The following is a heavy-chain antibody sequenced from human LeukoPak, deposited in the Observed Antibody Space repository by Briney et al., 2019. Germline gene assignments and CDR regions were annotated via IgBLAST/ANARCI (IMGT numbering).Heavy chain of an antibody. J-gene: IGHJ6*02. Sequence: ASVKVSCKASGYTFTSYGISWVRQAPGQGLEWMGWISAYNGNTNYAQKLQGRATMTTDTSTSTAYMELRSLRSDDTAVYYCARDLYDFWSGFRGYYYYGMDVWGQGTTVTVSS. D-gene: IGHD3-3*01. V-gene: IGHV1-18*01. CDR3: ARDLYDFWSGFRGYYYYGMDV. CDR2: ISAYNGNT. CDR1: GYTFTSYG.